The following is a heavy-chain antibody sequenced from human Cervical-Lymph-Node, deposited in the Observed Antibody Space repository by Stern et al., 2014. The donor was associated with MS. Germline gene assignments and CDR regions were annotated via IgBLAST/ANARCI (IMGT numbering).Heavy chain of an antibody. D-gene: IGHD6-13*01. J-gene: IGHJ6*02. V-gene: IGHV1-2*02. CDR3: ARDWLEAAAQGGMSV. CDR1: GYTFTGYY. CDR2: INPNTGGT. Sequence: QMQLVQSGAEVKKPGASVKVSCKASGYTFTGYYMHWVRQAPGQGLEWMGWINPNTGGTNYAQKFQGRVTMTRDTSISTAYMELSGLRSDDTAVYYCARDWLEAAAQGGMSVWGQGTTVTVSS.